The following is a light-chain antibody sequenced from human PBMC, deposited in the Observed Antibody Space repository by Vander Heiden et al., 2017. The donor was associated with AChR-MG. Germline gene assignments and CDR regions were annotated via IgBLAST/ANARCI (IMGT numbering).Light chain of an antibody. CDR3: QQYNNWPPSLYT. CDR2: GAS. Sequence: EIVMTQSPATLSVSPGERATRSCSASRSVSSNLAWYQQKPGQAPRLLIYGASTRATGIPARFSGSGSGTEFTLTISSLQSEDFAVYYCQQYNNWPPSLYTFGQGTKLEIK. J-gene: IGKJ2*01. V-gene: IGKV3-15*01. CDR1: RSVSSN.